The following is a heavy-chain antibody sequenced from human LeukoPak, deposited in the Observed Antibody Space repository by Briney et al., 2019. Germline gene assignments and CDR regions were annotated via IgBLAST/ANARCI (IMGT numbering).Heavy chain of an antibody. CDR2: VSDDGDKT. V-gene: IGHV3-23*01. D-gene: IGHD3-16*01. Sequence: PGGSLRLSCVASGFNFRNYGMNWVRQAPGKGLEWVAAVSDDGDKTDYGDSVKGRFTVSRDNSKNTLYLQMSSLRAEDTAVYYCAGRTYYFDYWGQGTPVTVSS. CDR3: AGRTYYFDY. CDR1: GFNFRNYG. J-gene: IGHJ4*02.